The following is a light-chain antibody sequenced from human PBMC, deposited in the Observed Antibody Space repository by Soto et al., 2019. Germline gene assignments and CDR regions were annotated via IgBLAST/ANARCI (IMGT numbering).Light chain of an antibody. CDR2: DAS. J-gene: IGKJ4*01. V-gene: IGKV3-11*01. CDR3: QQRYIGLT. Sequence: EIVLTQSPVTLSLSPGERATLSCRASQSVSRYIAWYQQKPGQAPRLLVYDASNRATGIPARFSGSGSGTDFTLTISSLEPEDFAVYYCQQRYIGLTFGGGTKVEMK. CDR1: QSVSRY.